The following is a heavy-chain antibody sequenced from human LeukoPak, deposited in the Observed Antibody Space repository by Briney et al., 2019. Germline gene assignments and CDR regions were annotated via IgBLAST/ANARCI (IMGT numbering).Heavy chain of an antibody. CDR2: ISAYNGNI. CDR1: GYTFTYYG. CDR3: ARARRGQVVSAVESAKYSPN. J-gene: IGHJ1*01. V-gene: IGHV1-18*01. Sequence: ASVNPSCKASGYTFTYYGINWVRQAPGQGLEWMGWISAYNGNINYAQKFQGRVAMTTDTSTSTAYMELKSLRSDDTAVYYCARARRGQVVSAVESAKYSPNCGHGTLVTVSS. D-gene: IGHD2-2*01.